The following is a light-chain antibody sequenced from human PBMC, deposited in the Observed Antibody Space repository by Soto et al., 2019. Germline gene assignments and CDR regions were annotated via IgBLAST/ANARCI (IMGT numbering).Light chain of an antibody. Sequence: DIQMTQSPSTLSASVGDRVTITCRASQSISSWLAWYQQKPGKAPKLLIYDASSLESGVPSRFSGSGSGTEFTLTISSLQPDDFATYYCQQSYSSPYTFGRGTKVEI. CDR1: QSISSW. CDR2: DAS. V-gene: IGKV1-5*01. CDR3: QQSYSSPYT. J-gene: IGKJ2*01.